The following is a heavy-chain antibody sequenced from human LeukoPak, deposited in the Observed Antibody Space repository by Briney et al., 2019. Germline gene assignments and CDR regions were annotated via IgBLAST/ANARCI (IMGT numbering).Heavy chain of an antibody. J-gene: IGHJ3*02. CDR2: IYTSGST. Sequence: KPSETLSLTCTVSGGSISGCYWSWIRQPAGKGLEWIGRIYTSGSTSYNPSLKSRVTMSVDTSKNQFSLKLSSVTAADTAVYYCARSPPAWYSSGWYVRNRPADIWGQGTMVTVSS. V-gene: IGHV4-4*07. D-gene: IGHD6-19*01. CDR3: ARSPPAWYSSGWYVRNRPADI. CDR1: GGSISGCY.